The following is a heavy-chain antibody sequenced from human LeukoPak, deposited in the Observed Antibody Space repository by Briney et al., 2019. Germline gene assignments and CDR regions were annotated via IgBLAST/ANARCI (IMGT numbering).Heavy chain of an antibody. V-gene: IGHV3-64D*06. CDR1: GFTFSSHS. CDR2: ISNNGGTT. CDR3: VKDLGLTEYYTAFDF. D-gene: IGHD3-9*01. J-gene: IGHJ4*02. Sequence: PGGSLRLSCSASGFTFSSHSMHRVRQAPGKGLEYVSAISNNGGTTYYADSVKGRFTISRDNSKNTLSLQMSSLRPEDTAVYYCVKDLGLTEYYTAFDFWGRGTLVTVSS.